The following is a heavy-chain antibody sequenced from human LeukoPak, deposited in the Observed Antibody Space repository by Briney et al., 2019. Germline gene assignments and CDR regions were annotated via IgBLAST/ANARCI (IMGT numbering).Heavy chain of an antibody. Sequence: GGSLRLSCAASGFTLSSYAMSWVRQAPGKGLEWVSAISDSGNTYHADSVKGRFTISRDSSKNTLFLQMNRLRPEDAAVYYCAIITGTTADAFDIWGQGTMVTVSS. CDR3: AIITGTTADAFDI. D-gene: IGHD1-20*01. CDR2: ISDSGNT. CDR1: GFTLSSYA. V-gene: IGHV3-23*01. J-gene: IGHJ3*02.